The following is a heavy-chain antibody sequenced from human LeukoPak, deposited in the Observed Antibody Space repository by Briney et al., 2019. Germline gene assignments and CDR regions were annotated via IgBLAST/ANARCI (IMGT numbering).Heavy chain of an antibody. J-gene: IGHJ4*02. D-gene: IGHD4-23*01. CDR2: IWYDGSNK. CDR3: ARDRGGNSCFDY. Sequence: GRSLRLSCAASGSTFSSYGMHWVRQAPGKGLEWVAVIWYDGSNKYYADSVKGRFTISRDNSKNRLYLQMNSLRAEDTAVYYCARDRGGNSCFDYWGQGTLVTVSS. CDR1: GSTFSSYG. V-gene: IGHV3-33*01.